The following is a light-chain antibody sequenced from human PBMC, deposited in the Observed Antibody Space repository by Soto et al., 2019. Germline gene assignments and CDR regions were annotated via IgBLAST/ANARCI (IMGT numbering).Light chain of an antibody. Sequence: EILLTQSAATLSLSPGESATLSCRASRSVSSYLAWYQRKPGQAPRLLIYDASNRPTDIPARFSGSGSVTGFTLTITGLELEDFAVYYLQQRSNWPRTFGQGTRLEIK. CDR1: RSVSSY. CDR2: DAS. J-gene: IGKJ5*01. V-gene: IGKV3-11*01. CDR3: QQRSNWPRT.